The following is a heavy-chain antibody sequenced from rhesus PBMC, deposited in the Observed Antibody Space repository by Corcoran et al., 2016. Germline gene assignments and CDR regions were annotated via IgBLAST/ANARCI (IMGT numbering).Heavy chain of an antibody. Sequence: EVQLVESGGGLVQPGGSLRLSCAASGCTFSNYGMSWGRQATGKGLEWVSYISSADDAQNSADSVKGRFTLSRDNSKNTLSLQMNSLRPEDTAVYFCAKAAYTSGWSFDYWGQGVLVTVSS. CDR2: ISSADDAQ. D-gene: IGHD6S26*01. V-gene: IGHV3S5*01. CDR3: AKAAYTSGWSFDY. J-gene: IGHJ4*01. CDR1: GCTFSNYG.